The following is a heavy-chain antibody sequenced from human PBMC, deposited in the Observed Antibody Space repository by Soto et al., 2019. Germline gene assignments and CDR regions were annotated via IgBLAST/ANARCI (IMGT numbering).Heavy chain of an antibody. CDR3: VKSGGYSYGYGY. V-gene: IGHV3-64D*08. D-gene: IGHD5-18*01. CDR2: ISSNGGST. J-gene: IGHJ4*02. CDR1: GFTFSSYA. Sequence: GGSLRLPCSASGFTFSSYAMHWVLQAPGKGLEYVSAISSNGGSTYYADSVKGRFTISRDNSKNTLYLQMSSLRAEDTAVYYCVKSGGYSYGYGYWGQGNLVTVSS.